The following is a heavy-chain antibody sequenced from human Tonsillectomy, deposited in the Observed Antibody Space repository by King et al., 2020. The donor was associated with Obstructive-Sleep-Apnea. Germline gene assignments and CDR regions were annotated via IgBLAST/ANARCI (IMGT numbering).Heavy chain of an antibody. J-gene: IGHJ4*02. CDR3: CREGDPWL. D-gene: IGHD3-16*01. CDR1: GFTFSSYW. Sequence: VQLVESGGGLVQPGGSLRLSCAASGFTFSSYWMHWVRQAPGKGPVWVSRIYSDGSIINYVDSVRGRFTISRDNARSTLYLQMNSLRAEDTSVYYCCREGDPWLWGRGTLVTVSS. CDR2: IYSDGSII. V-gene: IGHV3-74*01.